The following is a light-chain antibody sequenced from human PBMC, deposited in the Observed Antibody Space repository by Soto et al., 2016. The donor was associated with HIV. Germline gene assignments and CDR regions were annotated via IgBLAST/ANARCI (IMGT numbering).Light chain of an antibody. CDR3: QQTYNTRMYT. J-gene: IGKJ2*01. CDR2: AAS. Sequence: DIQMTQSPSSLSASVGDRVTITRRSSQSISKYLNWYQQKPGKAPKLLIYAASSLQSGVPSRFSGSESGTDFTLTISSLQPEDFATYYCQQTYNTRMYTFGQGTKLEIK. CDR1: QSISKY. V-gene: IGKV1-39*01.